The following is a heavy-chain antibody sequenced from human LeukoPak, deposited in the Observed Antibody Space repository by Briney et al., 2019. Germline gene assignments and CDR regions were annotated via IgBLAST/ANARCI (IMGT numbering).Heavy chain of an antibody. CDR2: IPYSGST. Sequence: SETLSLTCTVSGGSISSYYWRWIRQPPGKGLECIGYIPYSGSTNYNPSLKSRVTMSVDTSKNQFSLKLTSVTAADTAVYYCARRIVNSALDLFDYWGQGTLVTVSS. CDR3: ARRIVNSALDLFDY. CDR1: GGSISSYY. J-gene: IGHJ4*02. D-gene: IGHD1-26*01. V-gene: IGHV4-59*01.